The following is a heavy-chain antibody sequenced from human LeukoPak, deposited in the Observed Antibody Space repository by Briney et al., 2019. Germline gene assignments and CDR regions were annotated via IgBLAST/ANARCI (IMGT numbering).Heavy chain of an antibody. D-gene: IGHD3-10*01. J-gene: IGHJ5*02. CDR1: GGSISGQY. CDR2: IYYSGST. V-gene: IGHV4-59*08. Sequence: SETLSLTCTVSGGSISGQYWSLIRQPPGKGLEWIGYIYYSGSTNYNPSLKSRVTISVDTSKNQFSLKLSSVTAADTAVYYCARARRGNWFDPWGQGTLVTVSS. CDR3: ARARRGNWFDP.